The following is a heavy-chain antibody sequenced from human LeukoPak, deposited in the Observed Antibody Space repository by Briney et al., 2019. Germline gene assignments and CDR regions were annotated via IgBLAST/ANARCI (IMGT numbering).Heavy chain of an antibody. D-gene: IGHD3-22*01. V-gene: IGHV4-39*01. CDR1: GGSISSSSYY. J-gene: IGHJ4*02. CDR3: ARGGDYYDSSGIDY. Sequence: PSETLSLTCTVSGGSISSSSYYWGWIRQPPGKGLEWIGSIYYSGSTYYNPSLKSRVTISVDTSKNQFSLKLSSVTAADTAVYYCARGGDYYDSSGIDYWGRGTLVTVSS. CDR2: IYYSGST.